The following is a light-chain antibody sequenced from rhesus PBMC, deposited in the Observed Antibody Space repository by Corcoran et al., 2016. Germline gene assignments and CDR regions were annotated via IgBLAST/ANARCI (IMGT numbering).Light chain of an antibody. CDR2: KAS. Sequence: DIQMTQSPSSLSASVGDTVTITCRASPSISSWLDWYQQKPGKALKLLIYKASSLKSGVPSRLSGSGSGTDFTLTISSMQPEDFATYYCLQYSSSPFTVGPGTKLDIK. CDR3: LQYSSSPFT. V-gene: IGKV1-22*01. J-gene: IGKJ3*01. CDR1: PSISSW.